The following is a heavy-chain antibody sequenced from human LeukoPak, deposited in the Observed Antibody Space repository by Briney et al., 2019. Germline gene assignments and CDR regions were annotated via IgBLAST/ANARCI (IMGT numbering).Heavy chain of an antibody. CDR2: FDPEDGET. Sequence: ASVKVSCKVSGYTLTELSMHWVRQAPGKGLEWMGGFDPEDGETIYAQKFQGRVTMTEDTSTDTAYMELSSLRSEDTAVYYCATLTDIVVVPAATPFDYWGQGTLATVSS. CDR3: ATLTDIVVVPAATPFDY. CDR1: GYTLTELS. D-gene: IGHD2-2*01. V-gene: IGHV1-24*01. J-gene: IGHJ4*02.